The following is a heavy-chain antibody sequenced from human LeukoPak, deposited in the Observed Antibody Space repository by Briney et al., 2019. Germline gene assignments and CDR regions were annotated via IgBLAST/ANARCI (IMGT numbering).Heavy chain of an antibody. CDR1: GHSISSSRHY. CDR3: CGNCGGGGCAGPTRYNWFDP. J-gene: IGHJ5*02. V-gene: IGHV4-39*07. D-gene: IGHD2-15*01. Sequence: SATLSLTCTVSGHSISSSRHYWGWIRQPPGKGLEWIGTNSGSTYYNPSLKSRVTISVDTAKNQFSLSLSSVTAADTALYYCCGNCGGGGCAGPTRYNWFDPWGQGTLVTVSS. CDR2: NSGST.